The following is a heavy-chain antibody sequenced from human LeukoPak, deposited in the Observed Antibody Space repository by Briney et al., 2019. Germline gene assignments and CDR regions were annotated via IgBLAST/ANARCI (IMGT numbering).Heavy chain of an antibody. J-gene: IGHJ4*02. CDR1: GFTFSNYA. CDR2: ISYDGSNK. D-gene: IGHD6-13*01. CDR3: ARARRQDSSSWFFNY. V-gene: IGHV3-30-3*01. Sequence: GGSLRLSCAASGFTFSNYAMHWVRQAPGKGLEWVAVISYDGSNKYYADSVKGRFTISRDNSKNTLYLQMNSLRAEDTALYYCARARRQDSSSWFFNYWGQGTLVTASS.